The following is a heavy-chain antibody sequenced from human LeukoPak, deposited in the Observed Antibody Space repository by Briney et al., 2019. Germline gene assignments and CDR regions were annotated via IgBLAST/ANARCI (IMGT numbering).Heavy chain of an antibody. V-gene: IGHV5-51*01. Sequence: GESLKISCKGFGYSFTRNWIGWVRQMPGKGLEWMGIIYPGDSDTRYSPSFQGQVTISADKSINTAYLQWISLKASDTAMYYCARRLDDYVWGSSTGAFDIWGQGTMVTVSS. D-gene: IGHD3-16*01. J-gene: IGHJ3*02. CDR1: GYSFTRNW. CDR2: IYPGDSDT. CDR3: ARRLDDYVWGSSTGAFDI.